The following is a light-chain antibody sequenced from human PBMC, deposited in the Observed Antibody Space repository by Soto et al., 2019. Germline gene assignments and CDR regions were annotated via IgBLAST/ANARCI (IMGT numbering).Light chain of an antibody. V-gene: IGKV3-20*01. CDR1: QSVSSSSY. CDR3: RQYGSSPSYT. J-gene: IGKJ2*01. Sequence: EIVLTQSPGTLSLSPGERATLSCRASQSVSSSSYFAWYQQKPGQAPRLLIYGASGRATGIPDRFSGSGSATDVTPTISRPEPEDFAVYYCRQYGSSPSYTFGQGTKLEIK. CDR2: GAS.